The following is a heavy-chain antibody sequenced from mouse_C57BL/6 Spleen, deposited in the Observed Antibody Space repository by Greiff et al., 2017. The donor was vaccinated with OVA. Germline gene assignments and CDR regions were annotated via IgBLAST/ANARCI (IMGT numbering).Heavy chain of an antibody. CDR1: GYTFTSYW. CDR3: ANYYGSSYSAWFAY. J-gene: IGHJ3*01. V-gene: IGHV1-74*01. CDR2: IHPSDSDT. Sequence: QVQLQQPGAELVKPGASVKVSCKASGYTFTSYWMHWVKQRPGQGLEWIGRIHPSDSDTNYNQKFKGKATLPVDKSSSTAYMQLSSLTSEDSAVYYCANYYGSSYSAWFAYWGQGTLVTVSA. D-gene: IGHD1-1*01.